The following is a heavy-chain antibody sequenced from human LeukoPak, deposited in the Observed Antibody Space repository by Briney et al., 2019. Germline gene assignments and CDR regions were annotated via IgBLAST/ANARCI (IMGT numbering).Heavy chain of an antibody. D-gene: IGHD2-15*01. V-gene: IGHV1-69*13. J-gene: IGHJ6*02. CDR1: GGTFSSYA. CDR3: ARALPMGLVGYYYYGMDV. Sequence: PVKVSCKASGGTFSSYAISWVRQAPGQGLEWMGGIIPIFGTANYAQKFQGRVTITADESTSTAYMELSSLRSEDTAVYYCARALPMGLVGYYYYGMDVWGQGTTVTVSS. CDR2: IIPIFGTA.